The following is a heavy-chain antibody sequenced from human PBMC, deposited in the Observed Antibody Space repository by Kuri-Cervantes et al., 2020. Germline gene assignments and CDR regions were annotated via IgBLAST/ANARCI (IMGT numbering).Heavy chain of an antibody. J-gene: IGHJ5*02. CDR3: ARGSLITGTRWFDP. CDR1: GYSFTSYW. D-gene: IGHD1-7*01. CDR2: IYPGDSDT. Sequence: KVSCKGSGYSFTSYWIGWVRQMPGKGLEWMGIIYPGDSDTRYSPSFQGQVTISADKSISTAYMELSRLTSDDTAVYYCARGSLITGTRWFDPWGQGTLVTVSS. V-gene: IGHV5-51*01.